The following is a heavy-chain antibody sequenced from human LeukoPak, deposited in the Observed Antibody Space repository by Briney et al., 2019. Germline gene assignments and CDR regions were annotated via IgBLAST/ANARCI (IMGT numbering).Heavy chain of an antibody. CDR1: GYSFSNYW. D-gene: IGHD3-16*01. Sequence: GASLQISCKGSGYSFSNYWIGWVRQMPGKGLEWMGIIYPGDSDTRYSPSFQGQVTISADKSISTAYPQWSSLEASDTAMYYCARHGTYTSWGSWFDPWGQGTLVTVSS. J-gene: IGHJ5*02. V-gene: IGHV5-51*01. CDR2: IYPGDSDT. CDR3: ARHGTYTSWGSWFDP.